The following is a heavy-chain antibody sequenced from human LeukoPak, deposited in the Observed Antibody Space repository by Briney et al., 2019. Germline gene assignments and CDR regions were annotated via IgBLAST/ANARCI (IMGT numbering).Heavy chain of an antibody. D-gene: IGHD2-15*01. CDR1: GGSISSYY. CDR3: ARLYCSGGSCYPHSAFDI. CDR2: IYYSGST. V-gene: IGHV4-59*01. J-gene: IGHJ3*02. Sequence: SETLSLTCTVSGGSISSYYWSWIRQPPGKGLEWIGYIYYSGSTNYNPSLKSRVTISVDTSKNQFSLKLSSVTAADTAVYYCARLYCSGGSCYPHSAFDIWGQGTMVTVSS.